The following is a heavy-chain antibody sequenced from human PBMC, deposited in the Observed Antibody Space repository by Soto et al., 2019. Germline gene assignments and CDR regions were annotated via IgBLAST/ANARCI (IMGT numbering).Heavy chain of an antibody. Sequence: QVKLVQSGAEVKKPGASVRVSCKASGYTFTSYAMHWVRQAPGQRLEWMGWINAGNDNTKYSQKFQGRVTITRDTSASTAYMELSSLRSEDTAVYYCARGPTGYDYWGQGTLVTVSS. CDR3: ARGPTGYDY. D-gene: IGHD1-1*01. J-gene: IGHJ4*02. CDR1: GYTFTSYA. CDR2: INAGNDNT. V-gene: IGHV1-3*01.